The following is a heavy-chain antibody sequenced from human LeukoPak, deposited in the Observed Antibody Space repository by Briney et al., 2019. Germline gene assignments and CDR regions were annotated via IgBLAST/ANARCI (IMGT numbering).Heavy chain of an antibody. CDR1: GYTFTGYY. V-gene: IGHV1-2*06. D-gene: IGHD3-10*01. J-gene: IGHJ3*02. CDR2: INPNSGGT. CDR3: ARVDYGSGSSGAFDI. Sequence: ASVKVSCKASGYTFTGYYMHWVRQAPGQGPEWMGRINPNSGGTNYAQKFQGRVTMTTDTSTSTAYMELRSLRSDDTAMYYCARVDYGSGSSGAFDIWGQGTMVTVSS.